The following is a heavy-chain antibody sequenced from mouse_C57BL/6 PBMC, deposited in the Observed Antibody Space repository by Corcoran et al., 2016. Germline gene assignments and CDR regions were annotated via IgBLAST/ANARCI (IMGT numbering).Heavy chain of an antibody. CDR1: GYTFTTYG. V-gene: IGHV9-3*01. Sequence: QIQLVQSGPELKKPGETVKISCKASGYTFTTYGMGWVKQAPGKGLKWMGWINTYSGVPTYADDFKGRFAFSLETSASPAYLQINNLKNEDTATYFCARLDSFAYWGQGTLVTVSA. CDR2: INTYSGVP. CDR3: ARLDSFAY. J-gene: IGHJ3*01.